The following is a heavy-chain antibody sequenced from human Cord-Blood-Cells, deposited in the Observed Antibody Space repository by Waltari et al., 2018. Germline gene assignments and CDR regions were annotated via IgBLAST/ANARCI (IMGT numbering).Heavy chain of an antibody. J-gene: IGHJ4*02. V-gene: IGHV1-69*01. CDR3: ARESRPGKFDY. CDR2: IIPIFGTA. CDR1: GDTFSSCA. Sequence: QVQLVQSGAEVKKPGSSVKVSCKASGDTFSSCAISWVRQDPGQGIEWMGGIIPIFGTANYAQKFQGRVTITADESASTAYMELSSLRSEDTAVYYCARESRPGKFDYWGQGTLVTVSS. D-gene: IGHD1-1*01.